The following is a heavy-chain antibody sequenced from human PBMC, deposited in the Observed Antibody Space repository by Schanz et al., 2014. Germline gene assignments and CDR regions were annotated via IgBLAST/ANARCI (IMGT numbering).Heavy chain of an antibody. CDR1: GYTFTSDS. D-gene: IGHD2-2*01. Sequence: QVQLVQSGAEVKKPGASVKVSCKASGYTFTSDSMHWVRQAPGQGLEWMGWINPNSGDTNYAQKLQGRVTMTADTSTSTAYMELSSLRYEDTAVYYCARDRRRYCSTASCLHDNWFDPWGQGTLVIVSS. CDR2: INPNSGDT. CDR3: ARDRRRYCSTASCLHDNWFDP. V-gene: IGHV1-2*02. J-gene: IGHJ5*02.